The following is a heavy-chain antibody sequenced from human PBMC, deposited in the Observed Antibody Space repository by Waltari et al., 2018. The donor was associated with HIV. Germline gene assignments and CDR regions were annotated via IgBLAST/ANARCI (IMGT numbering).Heavy chain of an antibody. CDR3: ARGANWFDP. CDR1: GASISSYY. Sequence: QVQLQASGPGLVKTSETLSLPCTVSGASISSYYWTWIRQPPGKGLDWIGYTFYSGSTNYNPSLTSRVTISVDTAKNQLTLKLTSVTAADTAVYYCARGANWFDPWGQGTLVTVSS. CDR2: TFYSGST. V-gene: IGHV4-59*01. J-gene: IGHJ5*02.